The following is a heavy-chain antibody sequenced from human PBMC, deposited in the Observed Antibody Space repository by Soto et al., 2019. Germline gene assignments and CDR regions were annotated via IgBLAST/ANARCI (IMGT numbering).Heavy chain of an antibody. CDR2: ISSSSSYI. Sequence: EVQLVESGGGLVKPGGSLRLSCAASGFTFSSYSMNWVRQAPGKGLEWVSSISSSSSYIYYADSVKGRFTISRDNAKNSLYLQMNSLRAEDTAVYYCAVHSVVVTFDEVEFWGQGTLVTVSS. V-gene: IGHV3-21*01. CDR1: GFTFSSYS. D-gene: IGHD2-21*02. CDR3: AVHSVVVTFDEVEF. J-gene: IGHJ4*02.